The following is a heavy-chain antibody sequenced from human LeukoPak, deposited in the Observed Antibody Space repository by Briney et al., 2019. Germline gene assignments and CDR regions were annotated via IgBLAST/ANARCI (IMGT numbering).Heavy chain of an antibody. J-gene: IGHJ3*02. CDR2: IRYDGSNK. CDR3: AKDLGLWFGESDAFGI. CDR1: GFTFSSYG. V-gene: IGHV3-30*02. D-gene: IGHD3-10*01. Sequence: AGGSLRLSCAASGFTFSSYGMHWVRQAPGKGLEWVAFIRYDGSNKYYADSVKGRFTISRDNSKNTLYLQMNSLRAEDTAVYYCAKDLGLWFGESDAFGIWGQGTMVTVSS.